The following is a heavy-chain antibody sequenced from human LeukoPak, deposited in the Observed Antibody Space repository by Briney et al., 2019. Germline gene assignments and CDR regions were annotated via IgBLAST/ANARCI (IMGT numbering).Heavy chain of an antibody. CDR1: GGSISSYY. J-gene: IGHJ4*02. CDR2: IYPSGNT. D-gene: IGHD3-3*01. Sequence: SETLSLTCTVSGGSISSYYWSWIRQPAGKGLEWIGRIYPSGNTNYNPSLKSRVTISVDTSKNQFSLKLSSVTAADRAVYYCARSYYDFWSPTGFFDYWGQGTLVTVSS. CDR3: ARSYYDFWSPTGFFDY. V-gene: IGHV4-4*07.